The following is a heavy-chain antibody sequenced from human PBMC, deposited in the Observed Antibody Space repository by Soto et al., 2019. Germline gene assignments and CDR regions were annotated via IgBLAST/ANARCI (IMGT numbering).Heavy chain of an antibody. CDR1: GYTFTSYY. Sequence: ASVKVSCKASGYTFTSYYMHWVRQAPGQGLEWMGIINPSGGSTSYAQKFQGRVTMTRDTSTSTVYMELSSLRSEDTAVYYCARKVGSGSYPNLNWFDPWGRGTLVTVSS. CDR2: INPSGGST. J-gene: IGHJ5*02. CDR3: ARKVGSGSYPNLNWFDP. D-gene: IGHD3-10*01. V-gene: IGHV1-46*01.